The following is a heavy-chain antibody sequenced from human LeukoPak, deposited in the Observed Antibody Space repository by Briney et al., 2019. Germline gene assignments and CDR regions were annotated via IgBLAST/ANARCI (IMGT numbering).Heavy chain of an antibody. J-gene: IGHJ6*03. V-gene: IGHV1-18*01. CDR3: AFSSYYLQANYYYMDV. D-gene: IGHD1-26*01. CDR1: GYTFTSYG. CDR2: ISGYNGNT. Sequence: ASVTVSCKASGYTFTSYGMSWVRQAPGQGLEWMGWISGYNGNTNYAQNLQGRVTMTTDTSTSTVYMEVRSLRSDDTAVYYGAFSSYYLQANYYYMDVWGKGTTVTVSS.